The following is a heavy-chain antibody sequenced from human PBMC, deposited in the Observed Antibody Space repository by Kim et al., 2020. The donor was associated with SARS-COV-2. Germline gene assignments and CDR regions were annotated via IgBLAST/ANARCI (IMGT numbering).Heavy chain of an antibody. J-gene: IGHJ4*02. V-gene: IGHV4-59*13. CDR1: GVSISSYY. CDR3: AREGESSGWYPSPFDY. Sequence: SETLSLTCTVSGVSISSYYWSWIRQPPGKGLEWIGYIYYSGSTNYNPSLKSRVTISVDTSKNQFSLKLSSVTAADTAVYYCAREGESSGWYPSPFDYWGQGTLVTVSS. CDR2: IYYSGST. D-gene: IGHD6-19*01.